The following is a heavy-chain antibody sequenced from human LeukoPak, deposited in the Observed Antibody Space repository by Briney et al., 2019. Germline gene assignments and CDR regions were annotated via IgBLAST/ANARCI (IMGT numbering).Heavy chain of an antibody. CDR3: AKAGIVATMDADWFDP. Sequence: ASVKVSCKASGYTFTSYDINWVRQATGQGLEWMGWMNPNSGNTGYAQKFKGRVTMTRDTSISTAYMELSSLRSEDTAVYYCAKAGIVATMDADWFDPWGQGTLVTVSS. CDR1: GYTFTSYD. V-gene: IGHV1-8*01. CDR2: MNPNSGNT. D-gene: IGHD5-12*01. J-gene: IGHJ5*02.